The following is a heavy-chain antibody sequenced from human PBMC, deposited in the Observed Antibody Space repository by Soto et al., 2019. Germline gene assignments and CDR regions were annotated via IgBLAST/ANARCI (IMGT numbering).Heavy chain of an antibody. D-gene: IGHD1-26*01. CDR2: ISSSGSTV. J-gene: IGHJ6*02. CDR1: GFTFSSYE. Sequence: GGSLRLSCAASGFTFSSYEMTWVRQAPGKGLEWVSYISSSGSTVYYADSVKGRFTISRDNAKNSLYLQMNSLRAEDTAVYYCAREVVVATTGLYYYYARDVWGQGTTVTV. V-gene: IGHV3-48*03. CDR3: AREVVVATTGLYYYYARDV.